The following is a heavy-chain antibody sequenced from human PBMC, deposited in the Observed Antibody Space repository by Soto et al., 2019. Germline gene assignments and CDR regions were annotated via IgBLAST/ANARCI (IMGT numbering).Heavy chain of an antibody. CDR3: ARVPGP. J-gene: IGHJ4*03. CDR2: IYYSGST. CDR1: GGSISSGGYS. V-gene: IGHV4-30-2*01. Sequence: PSETLSLTCAVSGGSISSGGYSWSWIRQPPGKGLEWIGSIYYSGSTYYNPSLRSRVTISVDRSKNQFSLKLSSVTAADTAVYYCARVPGPWGQGTMVTVSS.